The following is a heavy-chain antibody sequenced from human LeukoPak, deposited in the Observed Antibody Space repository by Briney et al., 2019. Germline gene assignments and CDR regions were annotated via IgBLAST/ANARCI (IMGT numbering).Heavy chain of an antibody. CDR3: ARVDGDYRENWFDP. V-gene: IGHV1-2*02. Sequence: ASVKVSCKASGYTFTGYYMHWVRQAPGQGLEWMGWINPNSGGTNYAQKFQGRVTMTRDTSISTAYMELSRLRSDDTAVYYCARVDGDYRENWFDPWGQGTLVTVSS. J-gene: IGHJ5*02. CDR1: GYTFTGYY. D-gene: IGHD4-17*01. CDR2: INPNSGGT.